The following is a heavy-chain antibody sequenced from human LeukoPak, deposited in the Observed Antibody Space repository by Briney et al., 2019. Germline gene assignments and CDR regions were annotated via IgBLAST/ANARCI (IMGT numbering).Heavy chain of an antibody. V-gene: IGHV7-4-1*02. Sequence: GASVKVSCKASGYTFTSYAMNWVRQAPGQGLEWMGWINTNTGNPTYAQGFTGRFVFSLDTSVSTAYLQISSLKAEDTAVYYCAPSLYDSGGYYFWYFDLWGRGTLVTVSS. J-gene: IGHJ2*01. CDR2: INTNTGNP. CDR1: GYTFTSYA. CDR3: APSLYDSGGYYFWYFDL. D-gene: IGHD3-22*01.